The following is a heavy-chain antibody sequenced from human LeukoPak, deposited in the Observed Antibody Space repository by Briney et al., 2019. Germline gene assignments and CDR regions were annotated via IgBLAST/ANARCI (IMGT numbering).Heavy chain of an antibody. J-gene: IGHJ6*03. CDR3: SCFFYSGGSCYYYYYYYYMDV. CDR1: GGSISSRSYY. Sequence: SETLSLTCTVSGGSISSRSYYWGWIRQPPGKGLEWIGIIYYSGSTYSNPSLKSRVTISVDTSKNQFSVKLSSVTAADTAVYYCSCFFYSGGSCYYYYYYYYMDVWGKGTTVTISS. V-gene: IGHV4-39*01. D-gene: IGHD2-15*01. CDR2: IYYSGST.